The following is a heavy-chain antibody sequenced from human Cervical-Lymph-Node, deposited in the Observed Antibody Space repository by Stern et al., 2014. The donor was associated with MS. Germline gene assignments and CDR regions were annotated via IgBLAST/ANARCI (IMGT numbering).Heavy chain of an antibody. CDR1: GFSLTNARMG. D-gene: IGHD6-13*01. J-gene: IGHJ3*02. CDR2: SFSNDEK. V-gene: IGHV2-26*01. CDR3: ARMMQHLAGDAFDI. Sequence: QVTLRESGPVLVKPTETLTLTCTVSGFSLTNARMGVSWIRQPPGKALEWLGHSFSNDEKSYSTYLKGRLTISKDTSKSQVVLTMTNMDPVDTATYYCARMMQHLAGDAFDIWGQGTVVTVSS.